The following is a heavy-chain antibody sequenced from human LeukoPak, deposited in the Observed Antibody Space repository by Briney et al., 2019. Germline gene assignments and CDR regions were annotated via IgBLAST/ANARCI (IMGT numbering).Heavy chain of an antibody. V-gene: IGHV1-2*06. CDR3: AREGSRGTYWFWFDP. J-gene: IGHJ5*02. D-gene: IGHD1-26*01. CDR2: INPNSGGT. CDR1: GYTFTGYY. Sequence: ASVKVSCKASGYTFTGYYMHWVRQAPGQGLEWMGRINPNSGGTNYAQKFQGRVTMTRDTSINTGYMQLTGLRSDDTAVYYCAREGSRGTYWFWFDPWGQGTLVTVSS.